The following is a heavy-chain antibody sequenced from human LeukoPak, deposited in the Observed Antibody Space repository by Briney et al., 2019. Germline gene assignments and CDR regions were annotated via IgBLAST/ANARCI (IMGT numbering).Heavy chain of an antibody. D-gene: IGHD3-9*01. CDR2: ISSSSSYI. Sequence: GGSLRLSCAASGFTFSSYSMNWVRQAPGKGLEWVSSISSSSSYIYYADSVKGRFTISRDNAKNSLYLQMNSLRAEDTAVYYCARSALTDWLLQNDAFHIWGQGTMVTVPS. CDR1: GFTFSSYS. V-gene: IGHV3-21*01. CDR3: ARSALTDWLLQNDAFHI. J-gene: IGHJ3*02.